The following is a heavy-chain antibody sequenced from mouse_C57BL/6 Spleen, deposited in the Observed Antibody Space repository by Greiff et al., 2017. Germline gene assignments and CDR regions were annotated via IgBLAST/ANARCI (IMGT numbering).Heavy chain of an antibody. V-gene: IGHV1-49*01. CDR3: ARGDYGNPAWFAY. J-gene: IGHJ3*01. CDR1: YFAFMASA. Sequence: LQQSGAELVRPGSSVKLSCKASYFAFMASAMHWVKQRPGHGLEWIGSFTMYSDATEYSEHFKGKATLTANTSSSTAYMEISSLTSEDSAVYYCARGDYGNPAWFAYWGQGTLVTVAA. CDR2: FTMYSDAT. D-gene: IGHD2-1*01.